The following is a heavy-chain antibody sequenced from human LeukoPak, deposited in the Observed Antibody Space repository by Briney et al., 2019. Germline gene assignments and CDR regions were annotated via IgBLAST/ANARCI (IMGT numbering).Heavy chain of an antibody. V-gene: IGHV3-23*01. CDR1: GFTFSSYV. D-gene: IGHD5-24*01. CDR2: ISGSGVYT. Sequence: GGSLRLSCAASGFTFSSYVMNWVRQAPGKGLEWVSGISGSGVYTYYADSVKGRFTISRDNSKNTLYLVMNSLRVDDTAVYYCAKAVDLATISVDIWGQGTMVTVSS. CDR3: AKAVDLATISVDI. J-gene: IGHJ3*02.